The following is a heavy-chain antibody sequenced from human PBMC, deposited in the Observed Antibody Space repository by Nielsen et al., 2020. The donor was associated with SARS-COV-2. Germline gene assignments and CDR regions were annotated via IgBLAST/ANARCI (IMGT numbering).Heavy chain of an antibody. CDR3: ASEPYYGSGSSPVFN. V-gene: IGHV4-31*03. Sequence: SETLSLTCTVSGGSISSGGYYWSWIRQHPGKGLEWIGYIYYSGSTYYNPSLKSRVTISVDTSKNQFSLKLSSVTAEDTAVYYCASEPYYGSGSSPVFNWGQGTLVTVSS. CDR2: IYYSGST. J-gene: IGHJ4*02. D-gene: IGHD3-10*01. CDR1: GGSISSGGYY.